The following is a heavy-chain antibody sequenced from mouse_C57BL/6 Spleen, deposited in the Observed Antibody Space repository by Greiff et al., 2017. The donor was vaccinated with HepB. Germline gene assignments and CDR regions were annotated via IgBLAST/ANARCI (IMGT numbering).Heavy chain of an antibody. Sequence: DVKLVESGGGLVKPGGSLKLSCAASGFTFSDYGMHWVRQAPEKGLEWVAYISSGSSTIDYADTVKGRFTISRENDKNTLFLQMTSLRSEDTARYYCARPGDYGRFSWFAYWGQGTLVTVSA. V-gene: IGHV5-17*01. CDR3: ARPGDYGRFSWFAY. CDR2: ISSGSSTI. CDR1: GFTFSDYG. D-gene: IGHD1-1*01. J-gene: IGHJ3*01.